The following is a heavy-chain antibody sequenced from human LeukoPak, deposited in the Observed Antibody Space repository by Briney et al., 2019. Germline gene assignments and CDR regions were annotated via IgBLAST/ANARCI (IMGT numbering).Heavy chain of an antibody. D-gene: IGHD2-2*01. Sequence: GGSLRLSCAASGFTFSSYAMNWVRQAPGKGLEWVSGTGSTGVSTFYADSVKGRFTVSRDNSKNTLSLQMNSLRAEDTAVYYCAKDPGVVPAHYFDHWGQGTLVTVSS. CDR3: AKDPGVVPAHYFDH. J-gene: IGHJ4*02. V-gene: IGHV3-23*01. CDR1: GFTFSSYA. CDR2: TGSTGVST.